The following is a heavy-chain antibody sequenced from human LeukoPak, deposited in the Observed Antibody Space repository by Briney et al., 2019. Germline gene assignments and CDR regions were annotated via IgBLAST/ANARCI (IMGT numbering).Heavy chain of an antibody. D-gene: IGHD1-26*01. CDR1: GGSISSYY. CDR2: IYSSGST. J-gene: IGHJ4*02. Sequence: PSETLSLTCTVSGGSISSYYWSWIRQPPGKGLEWIGSIYSSGSTYYNPALKSRVTMSVDTSKNQFSLKLTSVTAADTAVYYCAMGGNYGIDYWGQGTLITVSS. V-gene: IGHV4-59*04. CDR3: AMGGNYGIDY.